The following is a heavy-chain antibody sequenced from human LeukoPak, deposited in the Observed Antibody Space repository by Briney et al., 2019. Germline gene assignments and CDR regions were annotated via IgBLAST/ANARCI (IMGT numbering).Heavy chain of an antibody. CDR2: ISGSGGST. CDR3: AKVTKGTIDY. D-gene: IGHD1/OR15-1a*01. V-gene: IGHV3-23*01. CDR1: GFTFSSYA. J-gene: IGHJ4*02. Sequence: GASLRLSCAASGFTFSSYAMSWVRQAPGKGLEWVSAISGSGGSTYYADSVKGRFTTSRDNSKNTLYLQMNSLRAEDTAVYYCAKVTKGTIDYWGQGTLVTVSS.